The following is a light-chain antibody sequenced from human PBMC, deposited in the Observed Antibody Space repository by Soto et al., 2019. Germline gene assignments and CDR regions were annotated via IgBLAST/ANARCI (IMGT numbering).Light chain of an antibody. CDR2: EVS. Sequence: QSVLTQPPSVSGSHGQSVAISCTGTSSDVGTYDRVSWYQQPPGTAPKLIIYEVSDRPSGVPDRFSGSKSGNTASLTISGLQAEDEADYYCSSFTSDTTRVFGGGTKVTVL. CDR1: SSDVGTYDR. CDR3: SSFTSDTTRV. J-gene: IGLJ2*01. V-gene: IGLV2-18*02.